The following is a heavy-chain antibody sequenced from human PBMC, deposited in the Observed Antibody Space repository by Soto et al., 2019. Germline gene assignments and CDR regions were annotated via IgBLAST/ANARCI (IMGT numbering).Heavy chain of an antibody. Sequence: QVQLQQWGAGLLKPSETLSLTCAVYGGSFSGYYWSWIRQPPGKGLEWIGEINHSGSTNYNPSLKSRVTISVDTSKNQFSLKLSSVTAADTAVYYCARAGIRSSFDYWGQGTLVTVSS. D-gene: IGHD6-6*01. CDR3: ARAGIRSSFDY. CDR1: GGSFSGYY. J-gene: IGHJ4*02. CDR2: INHSGST. V-gene: IGHV4-34*01.